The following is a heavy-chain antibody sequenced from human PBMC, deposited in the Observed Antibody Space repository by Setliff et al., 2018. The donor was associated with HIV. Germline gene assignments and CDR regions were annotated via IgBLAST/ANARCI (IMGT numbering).Heavy chain of an antibody. D-gene: IGHD1-26*01. V-gene: IGHV4-31*03. CDR2: ISYSGGT. CDR1: DGSISNDAYY. J-gene: IGHJ5*02. Sequence: SETLSLTCTVSDGSISNDAYYWCWIRQRPGKGLEWIGCISYSGGTYHNPSLKRRLTLLLYTSKNQFSLNLSSVTAADTAMYYCAREVLPVIGGRGWFDPWGQGTLVTVSS. CDR3: AREVLPVIGGRGWFDP.